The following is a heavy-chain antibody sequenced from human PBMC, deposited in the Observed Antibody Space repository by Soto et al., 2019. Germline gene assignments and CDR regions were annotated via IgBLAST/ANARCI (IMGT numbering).Heavy chain of an antibody. Sequence: QVQLVQSGAEVKKPGSSVTVSCKASGGTFSSYTISWVRQAPGQGLEWMGGIIPIFGTANYAQKFQGRVTITAAESTSTAYIALSSLRSADTAVYYCARGNHRWLQLWYFDLWGRGTLVTVSS. D-gene: IGHD5-12*01. CDR3: ARGNHRWLQLWYFDL. CDR1: GGTFSSYT. J-gene: IGHJ2*01. V-gene: IGHV1-69*12. CDR2: IIPIFGTA.